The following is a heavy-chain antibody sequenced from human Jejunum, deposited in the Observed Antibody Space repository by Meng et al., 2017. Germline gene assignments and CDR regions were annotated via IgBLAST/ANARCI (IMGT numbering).Heavy chain of an antibody. V-gene: IGHV3-53*02. CDR2: IYSGGNT. CDR3: ARDWVAVAD. J-gene: IGHJ4*02. CDR1: GFAVSTNY. D-gene: IGHD6-19*01. Sequence: EVQLVETGGGLIQPGGSLRLSCAASGFAVSTNYMSWVRQAPGKGLEWVSVIYSGGNTYYADSVKGRFTISRDGSKSTLYLQMNSLRAEDTAVYYCARDWVAVADWGQGTLVTVSS.